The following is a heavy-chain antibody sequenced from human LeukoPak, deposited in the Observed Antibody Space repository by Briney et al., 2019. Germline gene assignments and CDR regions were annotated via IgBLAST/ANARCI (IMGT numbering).Heavy chain of an antibody. V-gene: IGHV3-23*01. D-gene: IGHD3-10*01. J-gene: IGHJ4*02. Sequence: GGSLRLSCAAYGFTFSNYAMSWVRQAPGKGLEWVSAISASGGTTYYADSVKGRFTISRDKSENTLFLQMHSLRAEDTAVYYCAKGSSGSYYPYYFDYWGQGTLVTVSS. CDR2: ISASGGTT. CDR1: GFTFSNYA. CDR3: AKGSSGSYYPYYFDY.